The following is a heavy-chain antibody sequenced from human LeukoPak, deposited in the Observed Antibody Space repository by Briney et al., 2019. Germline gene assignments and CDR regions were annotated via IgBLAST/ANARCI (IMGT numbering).Heavy chain of an antibody. V-gene: IGHV1-18*01. CDR1: GYTFTSYD. J-gene: IGHJ3*02. CDR3: ARALYGSGSYYYAFDI. D-gene: IGHD3-10*01. CDR2: MNPNSGNT. Sequence: ASVKVSCKASGYTFTSYDINWVRQATGQGLEWMGWMNPNSGNTNYAQKLQGRVTMTTDTSTSTAYMELRSLRSGDTAVYYCARALYGSGSYYYAFDIWGQGTMVTVSS.